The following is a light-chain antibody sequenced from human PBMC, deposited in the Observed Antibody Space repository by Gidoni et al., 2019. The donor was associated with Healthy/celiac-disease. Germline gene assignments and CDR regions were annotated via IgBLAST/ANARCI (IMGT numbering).Light chain of an antibody. CDR1: SSDVGGYNY. J-gene: IGLJ2*01. Sequence: QSPLTQPASVSGSPGQSITISCTGNSSDVGGYNYVSWYQQHPGKAPKLMIYDVSNRPSGVSNGFSGSKSGNTASLTISGLQAEDEADYYCSSYTSSSSVVFGGGTKLTVL. CDR3: SSYTSSSSVV. CDR2: DVS. V-gene: IGLV2-14*03.